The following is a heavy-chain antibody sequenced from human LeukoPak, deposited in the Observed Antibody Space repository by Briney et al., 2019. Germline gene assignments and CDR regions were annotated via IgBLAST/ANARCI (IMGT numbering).Heavy chain of an antibody. V-gene: IGHV1-2*02. CDR2: INPNSGGT. Sequence: ASVKVSCKPSGYTPTGYYMHWVRQAPEQGLEWMGWINPNSGGTNYAQKFQGRVTMTRDTSISTAYMELSRLRSDDAAVYYCARDPIQVVVPAAIGWFDPWGQGTLVTVSS. J-gene: IGHJ5*02. D-gene: IGHD2-2*01. CDR1: GYTPTGYY. CDR3: ARDPIQVVVPAAIGWFDP.